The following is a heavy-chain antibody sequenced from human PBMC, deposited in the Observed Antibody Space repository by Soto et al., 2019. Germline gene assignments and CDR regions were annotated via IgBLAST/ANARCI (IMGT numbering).Heavy chain of an antibody. CDR1: GYTFTSYD. CDR2: MNPNSGNT. Sequence: QVQLVQSGAEVKKPGASVKVSCKASGYTFTSYDINWVRQATGQGLEWMGWMNPNSGNTGYAQKFQGRVTMTGNTSISTGDMELSSVRSEDTAVDYGARTLYGDNVDYWGQGTLVTVSS. D-gene: IGHD4-17*01. V-gene: IGHV1-8*01. J-gene: IGHJ4*02. CDR3: ARTLYGDNVDY.